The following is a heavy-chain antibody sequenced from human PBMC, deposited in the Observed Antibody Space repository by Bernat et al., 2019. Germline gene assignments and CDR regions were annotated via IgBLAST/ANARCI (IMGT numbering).Heavy chain of an antibody. CDR3: ATNSRELTTVTYFDY. CDR2: IYYSGST. J-gene: IGHJ4*02. CDR1: GGSISSSSYY. Sequence: QLQLQESGPGLVKPSETLSLTCTVSGGSISSSSYYWGWIRLPPGKGLEWIGSIYYSGSTYYNPSLKSRVTISVDTSKNQFSLKLSSVTAADTAVYYCATNSRELTTVTYFDYWGQGTLVTVSS. D-gene: IGHD4-11*01. V-gene: IGHV4-39*01.